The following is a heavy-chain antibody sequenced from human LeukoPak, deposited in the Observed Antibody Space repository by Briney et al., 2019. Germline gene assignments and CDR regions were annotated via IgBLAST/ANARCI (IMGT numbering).Heavy chain of an antibody. CDR3: ARAHYGSGSYYLDY. D-gene: IGHD3-10*01. V-gene: IGHV4-59*01. J-gene: IGHJ4*02. CDR2: IYYSGST. Sequence: SSETLSLTCTVSGGSISSYYWSWIRQPPGKGLEWIGYIYYSGSTNYNPSLKSRVTISVDTSKNQFSLKLSSVTAADTAVYYCARAHYGSGSYYLDYWGQGTLVTVSS. CDR1: GGSISSYY.